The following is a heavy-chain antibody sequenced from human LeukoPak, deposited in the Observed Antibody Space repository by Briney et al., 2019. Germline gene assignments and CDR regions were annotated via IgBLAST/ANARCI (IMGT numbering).Heavy chain of an antibody. V-gene: IGHV4-59*01. CDR2: IYYSGST. J-gene: IGHJ5*02. D-gene: IGHD1-26*01. CDR3: ARASVVGATVWFDP. CDR1: GGSISSYY. Sequence: SETLSLTCTVSGGSISSYYWSWIRQPPGKGLEWIGYIYYSGSTNYNPSLKSRVTISVDTSKNQFSLKLSSVTAADTAVYYCARASVVGATVWFDPWGQGTLVTVSS.